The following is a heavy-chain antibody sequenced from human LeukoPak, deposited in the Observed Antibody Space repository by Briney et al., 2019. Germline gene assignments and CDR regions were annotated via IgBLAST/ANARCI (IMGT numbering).Heavy chain of an antibody. Sequence: GESLKISFKGSGYSFATYFIGWVRQVPGKGLEWMGMIYPGDADTRYSPSFQGQVTISADKSISTAYLQWSSLKASDTAIYFCARPGLMRYCSGGNCHPDYWGQGTLVTVSS. D-gene: IGHD2-15*01. V-gene: IGHV5-51*01. CDR2: IYPGDADT. CDR1: GYSFATYF. J-gene: IGHJ4*02. CDR3: ARPGLMRYCSGGNCHPDY.